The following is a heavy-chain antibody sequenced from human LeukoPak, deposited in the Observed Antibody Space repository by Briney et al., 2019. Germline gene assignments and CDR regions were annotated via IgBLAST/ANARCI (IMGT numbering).Heavy chain of an antibody. CDR3: ARTQGIAAAGLDAFDI. J-gene: IGHJ3*02. Sequence: KGGESLKISCKGSGYSFTSYWIGWVRQMPGKGLEWMGIIYPGDSDTRYSPSFQGQVTISADKSISTAYLQWSSLKASDTAMYYCARTQGIAAAGLDAFDIWGQGTMVTVSS. D-gene: IGHD6-13*01. CDR2: IYPGDSDT. CDR1: GYSFTSYW. V-gene: IGHV5-51*01.